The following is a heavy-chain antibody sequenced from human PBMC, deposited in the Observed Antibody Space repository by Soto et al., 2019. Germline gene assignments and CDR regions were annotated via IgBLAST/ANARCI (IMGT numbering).Heavy chain of an antibody. Sequence: ASVKVSCKASGYTFTSYDINWVRQATGQGLEWMGWMNPNSGNTGYAQKFQGGVTMTRNTSISTAYMELSSLRSEDTAVYYCARAKGYSYGYYYGMDVWGQGTTVTVS. J-gene: IGHJ6*02. D-gene: IGHD5-18*01. CDR3: ARAKGYSYGYYYGMDV. CDR1: GYTFTSYD. V-gene: IGHV1-8*01. CDR2: MNPNSGNT.